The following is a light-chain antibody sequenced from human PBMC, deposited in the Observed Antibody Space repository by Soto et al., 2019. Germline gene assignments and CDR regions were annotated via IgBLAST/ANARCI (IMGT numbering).Light chain of an antibody. CDR1: SGHSSYA. CDR3: QTWTTGIQV. Sequence: QSVLTQSPSASASLGTSVKLTCTLSSGHSSYAIAWHQQQPEKGPRYLMKVNSDGSHNEGDGIPDRFSGSSSGAERHLTISSRQSEDEADYYCQTWTTGIQVFGGGTKLTVL. V-gene: IGLV4-69*01. CDR2: VNSDGSH. J-gene: IGLJ2*01.